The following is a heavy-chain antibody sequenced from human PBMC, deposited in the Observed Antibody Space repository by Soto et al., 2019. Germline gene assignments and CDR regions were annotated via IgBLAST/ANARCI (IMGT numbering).Heavy chain of an antibody. D-gene: IGHD3-22*01. J-gene: IGHJ5*01. CDR2: IYYTGTT. CDR3: ARLGGFYQSLDS. CDR1: GGSISSYY. Sequence: PSETLSLTCTVSGGSISSYYWSWIRQPPGKGLEWIGYIYYTGTTTYNPSIKSRVTISVDSSKNQFSPNLTSVSAADTAVYYCARLGGFYQSLDSWGQGTLVTVSS. V-gene: IGHV4-59*08.